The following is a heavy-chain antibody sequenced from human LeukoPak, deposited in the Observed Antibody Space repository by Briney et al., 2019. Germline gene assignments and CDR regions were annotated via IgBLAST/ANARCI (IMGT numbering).Heavy chain of an antibody. D-gene: IGHD5-18*01. V-gene: IGHV3-11*01. CDR3: ARLPETKIQLWHPGSDA. CDR1: GFTFSDYY. J-gene: IGHJ5*02. Sequence: GGSLRLSCAASGFTFSDYYMSWIRQAPGKGLEWVSYISSSGSTIYYADSVKGRFTISRDNAKNSLYLQMNSLRAEDTAVYYCARLPETKIQLWHPGSDAWGQGTLVTVSS. CDR2: ISSSGSTI.